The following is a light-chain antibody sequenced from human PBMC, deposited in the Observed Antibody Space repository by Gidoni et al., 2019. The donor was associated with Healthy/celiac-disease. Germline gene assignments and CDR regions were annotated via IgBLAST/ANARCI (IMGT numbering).Light chain of an antibody. J-gene: IGLJ1*01. CDR1: SSNIGAGYD. Sequence: QSVLTHPLSVSGAPGQRVTISCTGSSSNIGAGYDVHWYQQLPGTAPKLLIYGNSNRPSGVPDRFSGSKSGTSASLAITGLQAEDEADYYCQSYDSSLSGYVFGTGTKVTVL. V-gene: IGLV1-40*01. CDR3: QSYDSSLSGYV. CDR2: GNS.